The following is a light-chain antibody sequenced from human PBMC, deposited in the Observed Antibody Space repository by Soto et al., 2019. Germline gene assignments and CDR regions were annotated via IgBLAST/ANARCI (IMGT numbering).Light chain of an antibody. CDR2: EVS. J-gene: IGLJ2*01. V-gene: IGLV2-14*01. CDR1: SSDVGSYHY. Sequence: QSALTQPASVSGSPGQSLTISCTGTSSDVGSYHYVSWYQQHPGKAPKLMIYEVSNRPSGVSNRFSGSKSGNTASLTISGLQAEDEADYYCSSYTTSSTVVFGGGTKLTVL. CDR3: SSYTTSSTVV.